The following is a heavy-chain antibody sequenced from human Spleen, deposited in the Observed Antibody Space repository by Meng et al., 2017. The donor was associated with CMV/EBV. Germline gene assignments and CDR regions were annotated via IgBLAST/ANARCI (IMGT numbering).Heavy chain of an antibody. CDR3: ARPTQLYSSSWASVWY. D-gene: IGHD6-13*01. J-gene: IGHJ4*02. CDR1: GFTVSSNY. Sequence: GESLKISCAASGFTVSSNYMSWVRQAPGKGLEWVSVIYSCGSTYYADSVKGRFTISRDNSKNTLYLQMNSLRAEDTAVYYCARPTQLYSSSWASVWYWGQGTLVTVSS. V-gene: IGHV3-66*03. CDR2: IYSCGST.